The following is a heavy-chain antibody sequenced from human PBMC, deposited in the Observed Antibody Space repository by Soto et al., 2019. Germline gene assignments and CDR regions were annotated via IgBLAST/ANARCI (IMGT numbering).Heavy chain of an antibody. D-gene: IGHD1-26*01. CDR3: GRVGRRDGNSSPGRFDN. J-gene: IGHJ5*02. Sequence: SSETLSLTCSVSLVSINSGDYFCSWIRQAPGKGLEWIGYTYYDGTTYYSPSIKRRVTVSVDTPKNKFFLEVNSVTAADTAVYYCGRVGRRDGNSSPGRFDNWGQGIVVNGSS. V-gene: IGHV4-30-4*01. CDR2: TYYDGTT. CDR1: LVSINSGDYF.